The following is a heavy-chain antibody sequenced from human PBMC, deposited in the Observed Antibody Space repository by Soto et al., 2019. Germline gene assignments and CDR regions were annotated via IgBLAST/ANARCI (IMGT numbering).Heavy chain of an antibody. CDR1: RFTFSTYT. Sequence: GGSLRLSCAASRFTFSTYTMHWVRQAPGKGLEWVAVISYDGNNKFYADSVKGRFTISRDNSKNTLYLQMNSLRVEDTAIYYCVKEARGVAATVSGYWGQGTLVTVSS. CDR2: ISYDGNNK. V-gene: IGHV3-30-3*02. CDR3: VKEARGVAATVSGY. D-gene: IGHD6-25*01. J-gene: IGHJ4*02.